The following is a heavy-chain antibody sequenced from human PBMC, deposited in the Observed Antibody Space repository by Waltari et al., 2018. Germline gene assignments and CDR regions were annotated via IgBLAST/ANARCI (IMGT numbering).Heavy chain of an antibody. CDR3: AKDPFYLGLEPYVDV. D-gene: IGHD6-19*01. Sequence: EVQLLESGGGLVQPGGSLRLSCAASGFTFSSYAMSWVRPAPGKGLEWVSAISGSGGSTYYADSVKGRFTISRDNSKNTLYLQMNSLRAEDTAVYYCAKDPFYLGLEPYVDVWGQGTTVTVSS. CDR2: ISGSGGST. CDR1: GFTFSSYA. V-gene: IGHV3-23*01. J-gene: IGHJ6*02.